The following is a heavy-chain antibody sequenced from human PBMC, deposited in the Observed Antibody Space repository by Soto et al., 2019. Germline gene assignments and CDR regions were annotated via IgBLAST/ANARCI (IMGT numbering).Heavy chain of an antibody. CDR1: GGTFGSDA. J-gene: IGHJ5*02. D-gene: IGHD3-22*01. CDR2: IIPIFGTI. CDR3: ARDRTDSGYYTNWLDP. V-gene: IGHV1-69*06. Sequence: SVKVSCKASGGTFGSDAITWVRQAPGQGLEWVGRIIPIFGTINYAQNLQGRVTISADKSTLTSYMELHSLTSDDTALYYCARDRTDSGYYTNWLDPWGQGTHVTVSS.